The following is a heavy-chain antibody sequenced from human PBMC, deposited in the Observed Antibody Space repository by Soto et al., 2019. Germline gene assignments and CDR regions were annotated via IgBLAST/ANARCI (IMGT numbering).Heavy chain of an antibody. J-gene: IGHJ6*02. CDR3: ARGLAARPGYYYYYYGMDV. D-gene: IGHD6-6*01. CDR2: IYHSGST. V-gene: IGHV4-4*02. Sequence: PSETLSLTCAVSGGSISSSNWWSWVRQPPGKGLEWIGEIYHSGSTNYNPSLKSRVTMSVDKSKNQFSLKLSSATAADTAVYYCARGLAARPGYYYYYYGMDVWGQGTTVTVSS. CDR1: GGSISSSNW.